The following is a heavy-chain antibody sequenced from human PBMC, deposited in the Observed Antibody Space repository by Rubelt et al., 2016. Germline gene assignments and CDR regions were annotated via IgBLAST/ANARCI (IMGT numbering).Heavy chain of an antibody. V-gene: IGHV4-39*07. CDR2: IYYSGRT. Sequence: QVQLQESGPGLVKPSGTLSLTCAVSGGSISSSSYYWGWIRQPPGKGLEWIGSIYYSGRTYYNPSLMSRVTISVDTSKNQFSLKLSSVTAADTAVYYCARLGDDYGDYPYYFDYWGQGTLVTVSS. D-gene: IGHD4-17*01. J-gene: IGHJ4*02. CDR1: GGSISSSSYY. CDR3: ARLGDDYGDYPYYFDY.